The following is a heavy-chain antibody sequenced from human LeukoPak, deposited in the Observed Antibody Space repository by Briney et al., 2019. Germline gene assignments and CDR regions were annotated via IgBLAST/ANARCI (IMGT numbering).Heavy chain of an antibody. D-gene: IGHD6-13*01. J-gene: IGHJ5*02. CDR2: MNPNSGNT. CDR3: ARSPANRGAARASGRLVNWFDP. V-gene: IGHV1-8*03. Sequence: ASVKVSCNASGYTFTSYDINWVRQATGQGLEWMGWMNPNSGNTGYAQRFQGRVTITRNTSISTAYMELSSLRSEDTAVYYCARSPANRGAARASGRLVNWFDPWGQGTLVTVSS. CDR1: GYTFTSYD.